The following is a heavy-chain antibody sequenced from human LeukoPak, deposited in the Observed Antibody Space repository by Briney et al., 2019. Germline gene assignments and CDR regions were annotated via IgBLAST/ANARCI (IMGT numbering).Heavy chain of an antibody. V-gene: IGHV1-18*01. CDR3: ARDGIAAAGSFDY. D-gene: IGHD6-13*01. Sequence: ASVKVSCKATSRISWVRQAPGQGLEWMGWISAYNGNTNYAQKLQGRVTMTTDTSTSTAYMELRSLRSDDTAVYYCARDGIAAAGSFDYWGQGTLVTVSS. CDR1: TSR. CDR2: ISAYNGNT. J-gene: IGHJ4*02.